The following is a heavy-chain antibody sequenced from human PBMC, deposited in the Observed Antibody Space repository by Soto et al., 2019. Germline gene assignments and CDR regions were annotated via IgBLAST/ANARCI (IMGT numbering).Heavy chain of an antibody. J-gene: IGHJ4*02. CDR3: ARSLSIAVAGPPFDY. V-gene: IGHV3-30-3*01. CDR2: ISYDGSNK. Sequence: VQLVESGGGVVQPGRSLRLSCAASGFTFSSYAMHWVRQPPGKGLEWVAVISYDGSNKYYADSVKDRFTISRDNSKNTLYMHMNSLRSEDTAVYYCARSLSIAVAGPPFDYWGQGTLVTVSS. D-gene: IGHD6-19*01. CDR1: GFTFSSYA.